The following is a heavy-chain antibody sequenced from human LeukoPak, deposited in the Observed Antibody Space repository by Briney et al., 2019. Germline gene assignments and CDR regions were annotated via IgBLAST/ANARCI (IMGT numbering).Heavy chain of an antibody. CDR1: GYTFTSYG. CDR3: ARDKGSGSYYNVQNYFDY. J-gene: IGHJ4*02. CDR2: ISAYNGNT. V-gene: IGHV1-18*01. Sequence: ASVKVSCKASGYTFTSYGMSWVRQAPGQGLEWMGWISAYNGNTNYAQKLQGRVTMTTDTSTSTAYMELRSLRSDDTAVYYCARDKGSGSYYNVQNYFDYWGEGTLVTVSS. D-gene: IGHD3-10*01.